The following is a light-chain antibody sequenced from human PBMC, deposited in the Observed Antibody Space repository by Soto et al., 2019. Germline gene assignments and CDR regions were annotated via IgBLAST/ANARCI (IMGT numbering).Light chain of an antibody. CDR3: QQFSSYPLT. V-gene: IGKV3-20*01. CDR2: GTS. Sequence: EIVFTQSPGTLSLSPGERATLSCRPSPSVSSSYLAWYQQKPGQAPRLLIHGTSNRATGIPDRFSGSGSGTDFTLTISRLEPEDFAVYYCQQFSSYPLTFGGGTKVDIK. CDR1: PSVSSSY. J-gene: IGKJ4*01.